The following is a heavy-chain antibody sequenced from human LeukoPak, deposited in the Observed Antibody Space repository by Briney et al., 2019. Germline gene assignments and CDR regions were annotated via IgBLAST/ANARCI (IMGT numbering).Heavy chain of an antibody. V-gene: IGHV3-9*01. D-gene: IGHD2-15*01. CDR2: ISWNSGSI. Sequence: PGRSPRLSCAASGFTFDDYAMHWVRQAPGKGLEWVSGISWNSGSIGYADSVKGRFTISRDNAKNSLYLQMNSLRAEDTAVYYCASEYCSGGSCYSAYWGQGTLVTVSS. CDR3: ASEYCSGGSCYSAY. CDR1: GFTFDDYA. J-gene: IGHJ4*02.